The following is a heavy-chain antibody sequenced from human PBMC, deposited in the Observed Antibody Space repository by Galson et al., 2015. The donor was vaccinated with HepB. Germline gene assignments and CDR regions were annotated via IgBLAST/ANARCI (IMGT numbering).Heavy chain of an antibody. J-gene: IGHJ3*02. Sequence: SLRLSCAASGFTFSDYSMNWVRQSPGKGLECIGEIYHTGATNYNPSLKSRVTVSVDKSKNQFSLKMSSVTAADTAVYYCARGNTGSSSSGAFDIWGQGTMVTVSS. V-gene: IGHV4-4*02. D-gene: IGHD1-26*01. CDR3: ARGNTGSSSSGAFDI. CDR1: GFTFSDYSM. CDR2: IYHTGAT.